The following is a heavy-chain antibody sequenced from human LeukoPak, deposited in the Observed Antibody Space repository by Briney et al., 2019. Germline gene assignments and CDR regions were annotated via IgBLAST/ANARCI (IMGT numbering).Heavy chain of an antibody. Sequence: QPGRSLRLSCAASGFTFSDYAMHWVRQVPGKGLEWVAVIWYDGSNKYHADSVKGRFTISRGNSKNTLYLEMNSLKVEDTAVYYCAREGKAAGTSGWIDPWGQGTLVTVSS. J-gene: IGHJ5*02. CDR3: AREGKAAGTSGWIDP. D-gene: IGHD6-13*01. CDR2: IWYDGSNK. V-gene: IGHV3-33*01. CDR1: GFTFSDYA.